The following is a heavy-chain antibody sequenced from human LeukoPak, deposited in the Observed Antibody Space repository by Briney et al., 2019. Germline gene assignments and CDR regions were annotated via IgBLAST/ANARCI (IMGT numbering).Heavy chain of an antibody. V-gene: IGHV1-2*02. Sequence: GASVKVSCKASGYTFTGYYMHWVRQAPGQGLEWMGWINPNSGGTNYAQKFQGRVTMTRDTSISTAYMELSRLRSDDTAVYYSARGRYCSSTSRYTYYYYYMDVWGKGTTVTVSS. CDR3: ARGRYCSSTSRYTYYYYYMDV. CDR2: INPNSGGT. D-gene: IGHD2-2*02. J-gene: IGHJ6*03. CDR1: GYTFTGYY.